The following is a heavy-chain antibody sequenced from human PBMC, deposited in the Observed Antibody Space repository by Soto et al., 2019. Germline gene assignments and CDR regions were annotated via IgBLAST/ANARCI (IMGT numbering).Heavy chain of an antibody. Sequence: QLQLQESGPGLVKPSETLSLTCTVSGGSISDDTYYWGWIRQPPGKGLEWIGSIYYSGTTAYIPSIQGRVAMSVDAAMRQISLRLLAVTAAETAVYYCARLICLGPGCVPIDPWGQGTLVIVS. CDR3: ARLICLGPGCVPIDP. D-gene: IGHD2-15*01. CDR1: GGSISDDTYY. CDR2: IYYSGTT. V-gene: IGHV4-39*01. J-gene: IGHJ5*02.